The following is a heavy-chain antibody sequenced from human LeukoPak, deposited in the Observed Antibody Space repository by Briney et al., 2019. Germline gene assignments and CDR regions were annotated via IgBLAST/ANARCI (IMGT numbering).Heavy chain of an antibody. CDR1: GYTFTHYR. CDR3: ARDYYANYRGTSGYLDH. Sequence: ASVKVSCKASGYTFTHYRLHWVRQAHGQGLEWMGWVNPDSGGTNYQQNFQGRVTMTRDTSISTVYMELRSLRSDDTAVYYCARDYYANYRGTSGYLDHWGQGTLVTVSS. D-gene: IGHD4/OR15-4a*01. V-gene: IGHV1-2*02. J-gene: IGHJ4*02. CDR2: VNPDSGGT.